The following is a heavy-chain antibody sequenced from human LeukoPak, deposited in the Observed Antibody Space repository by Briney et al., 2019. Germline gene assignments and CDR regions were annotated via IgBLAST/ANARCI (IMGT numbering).Heavy chain of an antibody. CDR1: GDPIGSNSYY. Sequence: SETLSLTCTVSGDPIGSNSYYWGWIRQPPGKGLEWIGSIYYTGNTSYDPSLKSRVTMSVDTSKNHFSLKLSSVTAADTAVYYCARLPYTGDFWSSYYGTRGSLYWGQGTLVIVSS. CDR3: ARLPYTGDFWSSYYGTRGSLY. D-gene: IGHD3-3*01. V-gene: IGHV4-39*01. J-gene: IGHJ4*02. CDR2: IYYTGNT.